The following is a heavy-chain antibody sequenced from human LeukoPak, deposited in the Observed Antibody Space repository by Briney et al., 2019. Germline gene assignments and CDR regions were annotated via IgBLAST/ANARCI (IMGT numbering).Heavy chain of an antibody. CDR1: GFTFGDYG. J-gene: IGHJ4*02. CDR3: ARGSNWNYYYSDY. V-gene: IGHV3-20*01. CDR2: INWNGGST. Sequence: GGSLRLSCAASGFTFGDYGMSWVRQAPGKGLEWVSGINWNGGSTGYADSVKGRFTISRDDAKNSLYLQMNSLRAEDTALYHCARGSNWNYYYSDYWGQGTLVTVSS. D-gene: IGHD1-7*01.